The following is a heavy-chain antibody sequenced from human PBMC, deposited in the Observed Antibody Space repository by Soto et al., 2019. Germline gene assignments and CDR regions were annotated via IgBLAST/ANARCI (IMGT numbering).Heavy chain of an antibody. V-gene: IGHV5-51*01. J-gene: IGHJ5*02. CDR1: GHSFTSYW. Sequence: PGESLKISCKGSGHSFTSYWVGWVRQMPGKGLEWIGIIYPDDSDTRYSPSFQGQVTISADKSISTAYLQWSSLKASDTAMYYCARQAGPDGRKRWFDPWGQGTLVTVSS. CDR3: ARQAGPDGRKRWFDP. CDR2: IYPDDSDT. D-gene: IGHD6-19*01.